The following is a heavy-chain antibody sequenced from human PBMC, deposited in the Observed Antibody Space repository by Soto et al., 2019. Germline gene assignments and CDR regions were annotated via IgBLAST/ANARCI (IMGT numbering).Heavy chain of an antibody. V-gene: IGHV3-53*04. J-gene: IGHJ5*02. D-gene: IGHD2-15*01. CDR3: AKACKWWREFDP. Sequence: EVQLVESGGGLVQPGGSLRLSCAASGFPVNTNNMVWVRQAPGKGLEWVSLLYSGGSAYYGDSVKGGVTVSRGISKNTLYLQMNNLRREDTAGYYCAKACKWWREFDPWGQGTLVTVSS. CDR2: LYSGGSA. CDR1: GFPVNTNN.